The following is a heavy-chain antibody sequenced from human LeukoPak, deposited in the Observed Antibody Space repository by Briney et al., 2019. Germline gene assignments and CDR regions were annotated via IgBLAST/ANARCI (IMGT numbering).Heavy chain of an antibody. D-gene: IGHD4-17*01. Sequence: PSETLSLTCAVSGGSISSSNWWSWVRQPSGKGLEWIGEIYHSGSTNYNPSLKSRVTISVDKSKNQFSLKLSSVTAADTAVYYCARGVYGDYPDDAFDIWGQGTMVTVSS. J-gene: IGHJ3*02. CDR1: GGSISSSNW. CDR2: IYHSGST. V-gene: IGHV4-4*02. CDR3: ARGVYGDYPDDAFDI.